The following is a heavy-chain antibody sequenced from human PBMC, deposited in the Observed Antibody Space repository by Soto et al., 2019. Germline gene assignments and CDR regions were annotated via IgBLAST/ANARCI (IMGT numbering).Heavy chain of an antibody. CDR2: VSYDATNQ. CDR3: ARGVYGSGSYYAGFDY. Sequence: QAQLVESGGGVAQPGGSLRLSCAASGFSFSSFVMHWVRQAPGKGLAWVALVSYDATNQYYSDSVKGRFTVSRDNSKNTLYLQMDRLRPEDTAVYYCARGVYGSGSYYAGFDYWGLGTLVTVSS. D-gene: IGHD3-10*01. CDR1: GFSFSSFV. V-gene: IGHV3-30-3*01. J-gene: IGHJ4*02.